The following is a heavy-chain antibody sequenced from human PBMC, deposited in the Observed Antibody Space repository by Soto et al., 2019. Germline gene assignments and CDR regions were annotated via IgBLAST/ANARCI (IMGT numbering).Heavy chain of an antibody. CDR2: ISSSGST. Sequence: QVQLQQSGPGLVKPSETLSLSCTVSGGSISGSFWSWIRQPPGKGLEWIAYISSSGSTKYNPSLSSRVTISLATSMSQFSLKSSAVTAADTAVYYCARLAPRDGDPKTVRAFDIWGQGTMVTVSS. V-gene: IGHV4-59*01. CDR1: GGSISGSF. CDR3: ARLAPRDGDPKTVRAFDI. D-gene: IGHD1-1*01. J-gene: IGHJ3*02.